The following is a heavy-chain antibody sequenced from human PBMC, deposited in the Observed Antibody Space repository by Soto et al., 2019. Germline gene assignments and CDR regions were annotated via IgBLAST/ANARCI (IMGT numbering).Heavy chain of an antibody. Sequence: EVQLLESGGGLVQPGGSLRLSCAASGFTFSSYAMSWVRQAPGKGLEWVSVISGSGDSTYYADSVRGRFTISRDNSKNTLYLQMNRRRAEATAVYYCAKDRDGAAAGPTNFYGMDVWGQGTTVTVSS. CDR3: AKDRDGAAAGPTNFYGMDV. J-gene: IGHJ6*02. CDR1: GFTFSSYA. V-gene: IGHV3-23*01. CDR2: ISGSGDST. D-gene: IGHD6-13*01.